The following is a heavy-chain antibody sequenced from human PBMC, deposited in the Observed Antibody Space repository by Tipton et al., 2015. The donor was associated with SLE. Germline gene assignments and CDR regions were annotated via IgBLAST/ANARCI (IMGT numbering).Heavy chain of an antibody. D-gene: IGHD4-23*01. V-gene: IGHV4-59*08. CDR2: IYDSRT. CDR1: GDSISGYY. CDR3: ARNSQGFYDGMDV. Sequence: TLSLTCTVSGDSISGYYWSWIRQPPGKGLEWIGNIYDSRTSYIPSLKSRVTISGDTSKNQISLKLSSVTAADTAVYFCARNSQGFYDGMDVWGQGTTVTVSS. J-gene: IGHJ6*02.